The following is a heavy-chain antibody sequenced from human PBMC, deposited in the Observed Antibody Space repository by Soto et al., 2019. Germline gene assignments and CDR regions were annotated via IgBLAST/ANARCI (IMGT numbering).Heavy chain of an antibody. D-gene: IGHD3-22*01. Sequence: GASVKVSCKASGSTFTSSAVQWVRQARGQSLEWIGWIVVGSGNTNYAQKFQERVTITRDMSTSTAYMELSSLRSEDTAVYYCAAGPYYYDSSGYPDAFYIWGQGTMVTVSS. J-gene: IGHJ3*02. CDR2: IVVGSGNT. V-gene: IGHV1-58*01. CDR1: GSTFTSSA. CDR3: AAGPYYYDSSGYPDAFYI.